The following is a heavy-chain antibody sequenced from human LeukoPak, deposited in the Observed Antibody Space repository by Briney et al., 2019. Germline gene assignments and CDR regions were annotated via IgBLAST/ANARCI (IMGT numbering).Heavy chain of an antibody. V-gene: IGHV1-18*01. CDR3: ARGVVYGQQLVPDDY. Sequence: GASVKVSCKASGYTFTSYGISWVRQAPGQGLEWMGWISAYKGNTNYAQKLQGRVTMTTDTSTSTAYMELRSLRSDDTAVYYCARGVVYGQQLVPDDYWGQGTLVTVSS. CDR1: GYTFTSYG. J-gene: IGHJ4*02. CDR2: ISAYKGNT. D-gene: IGHD6-13*01.